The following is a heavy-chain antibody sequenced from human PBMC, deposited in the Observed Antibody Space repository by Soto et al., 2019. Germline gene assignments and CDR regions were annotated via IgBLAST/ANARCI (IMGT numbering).Heavy chain of an antibody. J-gene: IGHJ5*02. CDR2: INHSGST. D-gene: IGHD3-3*01. V-gene: IGHV4-34*01. CDR3: ARLPKYYDFWSGYNNWFDP. Sequence: SETLSLTCAFYGWSFSGYYWSLIRQPPGKGLEWIGEINHSGSTNYNPSLKSRVTISVDTSKNQFSLKLSSVTAADTAVYYCARLPKYYDFWSGYNNWFDPWGQGTLVTVSS. CDR1: GWSFSGYY.